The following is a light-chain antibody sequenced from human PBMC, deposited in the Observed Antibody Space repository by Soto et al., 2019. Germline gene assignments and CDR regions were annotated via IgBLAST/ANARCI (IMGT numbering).Light chain of an antibody. Sequence: QSVLTHPPSVSGAPGQRATISCTGSSSNIGAPYDVHWYQHLPGTAPKLLIFGDNNRPSGVPDRFSGSKSGTSASLAITRLQAEDEADYYCQSYDISLHNYVFGTGTKVTVL. CDR1: SSNIGAPYD. CDR3: QSYDISLHNYV. CDR2: GDN. V-gene: IGLV1-40*01. J-gene: IGLJ1*01.